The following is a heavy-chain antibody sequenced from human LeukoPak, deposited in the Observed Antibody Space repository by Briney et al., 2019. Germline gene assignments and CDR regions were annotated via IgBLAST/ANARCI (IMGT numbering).Heavy chain of an antibody. J-gene: IGHJ4*02. CDR2: ISGSGGST. V-gene: IGHV3-23*01. D-gene: IGHD2-2*01. CDR1: GFTVSSNY. Sequence: GGSLRLSCAASGFTVSSNYMSWVRQAPGKGLEWVSAISGSGGSTYYADSVKGRFTISRDNSKNTLYLQINSLRAEDTAVYYCAKDSCSSTSCYGDYWGQGTLVTVSS. CDR3: AKDSCSSTSCYGDY.